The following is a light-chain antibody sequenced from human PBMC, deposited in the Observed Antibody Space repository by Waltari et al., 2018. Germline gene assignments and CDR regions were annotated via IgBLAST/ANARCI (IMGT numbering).Light chain of an antibody. J-gene: IGKJ1*01. Sequence: DIQMTQSPSTLSASVGDRVTITCRASQSFSNALAWYQQKPGKAPKLLIYRASTLEIGVPSRFSGSGSGKDFILTISSLQPDDFATYYCQQYATYPRMFAQGTKVEVK. V-gene: IGKV1-5*03. CDR3: QQYATYPRM. CDR2: RAS. CDR1: QSFSNA.